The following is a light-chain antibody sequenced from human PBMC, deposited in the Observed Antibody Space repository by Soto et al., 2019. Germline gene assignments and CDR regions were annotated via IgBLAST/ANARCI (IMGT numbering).Light chain of an antibody. CDR3: QQYDTAPFT. J-gene: IGKJ3*01. CDR1: QGVSYY. Sequence: DIQMTQSPSSLSASVGDRVTITCRASQGVSYYLAWYQQKPGKAPRLLIYASSTLHSGVPSRFSGSGSGPDFALTISGLQPEDIGTYYCQQYDTAPFTFGPGNKVNIK. CDR2: ASS. V-gene: IGKV1-27*01.